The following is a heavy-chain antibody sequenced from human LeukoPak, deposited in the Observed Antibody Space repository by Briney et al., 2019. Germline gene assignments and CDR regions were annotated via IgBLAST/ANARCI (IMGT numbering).Heavy chain of an antibody. D-gene: IGHD2-21*01. CDR3: AREAYSYYYYMDV. CDR1: GFTFSSYA. Sequence: GGSLRLSCAASGFTFSSYAMSWVRKAPGKGLVWVSRINSDGSSTSYADSVKGRFTISRDNAKNTLYLQMNSLRAEDTAVYYCAREAYSYYYYMDVWGKGTTVTVSS. CDR2: INSDGSST. J-gene: IGHJ6*03. V-gene: IGHV3-74*01.